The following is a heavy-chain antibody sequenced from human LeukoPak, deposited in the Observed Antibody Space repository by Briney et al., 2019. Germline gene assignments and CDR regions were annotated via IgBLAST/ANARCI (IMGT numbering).Heavy chain of an antibody. V-gene: IGHV3-23*01. CDR2: ITDTGNI. Sequence: GGSLRLSCEASGFSFSLHAMNWVRQAPGKGLEWVSAITDTGNIYYADSVKCRFTISRDTSKNTLFLQMNSLRAEDTALYYCARRGAGSGGLDYWGQGTLVTVSS. CDR1: GFSFSLHA. CDR3: ARRGAGSGGLDY. J-gene: IGHJ4*02. D-gene: IGHD6-19*01.